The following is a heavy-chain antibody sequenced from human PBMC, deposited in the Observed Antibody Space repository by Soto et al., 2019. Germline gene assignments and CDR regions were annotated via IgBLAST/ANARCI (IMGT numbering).Heavy chain of an antibody. V-gene: IGHV1-69*13. CDR3: ASAYGHYKYAFDY. CDR2: IIPIFGTA. J-gene: IGHJ4*02. CDR1: GGTFSSYA. Sequence: SVKVSCKASGGTFSSYAISWVRQAPGQGLEWMGGIIPIFGTANYAQKFQGRVTITADESTSTAYMELSSLRSEDTAVYYCASAYGHYKYAFDYWGQGTLVTVSS. D-gene: IGHD4-17*01.